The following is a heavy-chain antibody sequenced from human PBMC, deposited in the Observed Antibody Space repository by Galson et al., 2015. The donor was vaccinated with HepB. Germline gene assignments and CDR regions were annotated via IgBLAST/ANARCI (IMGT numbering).Heavy chain of an antibody. D-gene: IGHD2-2*01. CDR3: ARRRSLDRGSSTKPDYYYCTDG. V-gene: IGHV3-7*03. J-gene: IGHJ6*02. CDR1: GFTFSSYC. CDR2: TSQDGSSK. Sequence: SLRLSCAASGFTFSSYCMNWVRQAPGKGLEWVAHTSQDGSSKYYVDSVKGRFTISRDNAKNSLVLQLDSLRAEDTAVYYCARRRSLDRGSSTKPDYYYCTDGWGQGTTVTVSS.